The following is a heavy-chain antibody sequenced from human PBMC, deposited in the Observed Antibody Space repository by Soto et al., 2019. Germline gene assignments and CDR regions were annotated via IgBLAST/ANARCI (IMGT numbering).Heavy chain of an antibody. J-gene: IGHJ4*02. V-gene: IGHV3-30*18. CDR2: ISYDGSNK. Sequence: GRSLRLSCAASGFTFSTYGMHWVRQAPGKGLEWVAVISYDGSNKYYADSVKGRFTISRDNSKNTLYLQLNSLRVEDTAVFYCAKDLGSGGSADYLGQGTLVTGSS. CDR3: AKDLGSGGSADY. D-gene: IGHD6-19*01. CDR1: GFTFSTYG.